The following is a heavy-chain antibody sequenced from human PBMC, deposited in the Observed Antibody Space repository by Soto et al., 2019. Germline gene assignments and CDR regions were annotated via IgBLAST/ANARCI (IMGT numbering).Heavy chain of an antibody. D-gene: IGHD4-17*01. J-gene: IGHJ1*01. CDR2: IWYDGSNK. Sequence: PGGSLRLSCAASGFTFSSYGMHWVRQAPGKGLEWVAVIWYDGSNKYYADSVKGRFTISRDNSKNTLYLQMNSLRAEDTAVFYCARDGIFPDYGDYMSYFQHWGQGTLVTVSS. V-gene: IGHV3-33*01. CDR1: GFTFSSYG. CDR3: ARDGIFPDYGDYMSYFQH.